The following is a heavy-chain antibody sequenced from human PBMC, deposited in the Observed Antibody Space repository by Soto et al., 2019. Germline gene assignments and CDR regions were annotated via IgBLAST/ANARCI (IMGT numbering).Heavy chain of an antibody. Sequence: VKVSCKESGYTFTHYYIHWVRQAPGQGLEWMGIINPNGGITTYAQKFRAGFTMTRDTSTSTVYLELSSLRSEDSAIYYCATSVNSAMAFDYWGQGALVTVSS. V-gene: IGHV1-46*01. D-gene: IGHD5-18*01. CDR2: INPNGGIT. CDR1: GYTFTHYY. J-gene: IGHJ4*02. CDR3: ATSVNSAMAFDY.